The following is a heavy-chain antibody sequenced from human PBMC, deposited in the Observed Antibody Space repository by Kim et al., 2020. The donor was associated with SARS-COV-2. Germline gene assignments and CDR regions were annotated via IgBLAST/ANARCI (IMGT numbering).Heavy chain of an antibody. CDR1: GGSISSSSYY. D-gene: IGHD2-2*02. V-gene: IGHV4-39*01. J-gene: IGHJ4*02. CDR2: IYYSGST. Sequence: SETLSLTCTVSGGSISSSSYYWGWIRQPPGKGLEWIGSIYYSGSTYYNPSLKSRVTISVDTSKNQFSLKLSSVTAADTAVYYCARLPHGAIAAHHSWGQGTLVTVSS. CDR3: ARLPHGAIAAHHS.